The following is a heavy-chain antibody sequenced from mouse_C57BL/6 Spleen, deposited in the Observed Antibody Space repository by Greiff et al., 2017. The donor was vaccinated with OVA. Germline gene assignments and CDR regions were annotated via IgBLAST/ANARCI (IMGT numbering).Heavy chain of an antibody. CDR3: ARKSFYYFDY. J-gene: IGHJ2*01. CDR2: INPNNGGT. Sequence: EVKLQQSGPELVKPGASVKISCKASGYTFTDYYMNWVKQSHGKSLEWIGDINPNNGGTSYNQKFKGKATLTVDKSSSTAYMELRSLTSEDSAVYYCARKSFYYFDYWGQGTTLTVSS. V-gene: IGHV1-26*01. CDR1: GYTFTDYY.